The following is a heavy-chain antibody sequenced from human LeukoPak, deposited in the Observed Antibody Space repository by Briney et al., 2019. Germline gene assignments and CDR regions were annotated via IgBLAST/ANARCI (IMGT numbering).Heavy chain of an antibody. CDR3: ARKKGYSYGFFDY. D-gene: IGHD5-18*01. CDR1: GYTFTGYY. J-gene: IGHJ4*02. Sequence: ASVKVSCKASGYTFTGYYMHRVRQAPGQGLEWMGWINPNSGGTNYAQKFQGRVTMTRDTSISTAYMELSRLRSDDTAVYYCARKKGYSYGFFDYWGQGTLVTVSS. CDR2: INPNSGGT. V-gene: IGHV1-2*02.